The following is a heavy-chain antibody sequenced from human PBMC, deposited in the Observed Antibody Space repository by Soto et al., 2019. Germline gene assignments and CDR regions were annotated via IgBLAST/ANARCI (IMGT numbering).Heavy chain of an antibody. CDR3: ARIRYDFWSGLPFSAIRHYYGMAV. D-gene: IGHD3-3*01. CDR1: GFSLSTSGMC. V-gene: IGHV2-70*01. CDR2: IDWDDDK. Sequence: GPTRENPTQTLTLTCTLSGFSLSTSGMCVSWIRQPPGKALEWLALIDWDDDKYYSTPLKTRLTISKDTSKNQVVLTMTNMDPVDTATYYCARIRYDFWSGLPFSAIRHYYGMAVRGQRTTVTGSS. J-gene: IGHJ6*02.